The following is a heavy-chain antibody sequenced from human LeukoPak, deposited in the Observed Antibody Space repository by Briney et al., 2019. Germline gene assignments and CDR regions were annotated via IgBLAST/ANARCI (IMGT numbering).Heavy chain of an antibody. Sequence: GASVKVSCKASGGTFSSYAISWVRQAPGQGLEWMGGIIPIIGTANYAQKFQGRVTITADESTSTAYMELSSLRSEDTAVYYCATRYCSGGSCYNPFDPWGQGTLVTVSS. CDR1: GGTFSSYA. CDR2: IIPIIGTA. V-gene: IGHV1-69*01. J-gene: IGHJ5*02. CDR3: ATRYCSGGSCYNPFDP. D-gene: IGHD2-15*01.